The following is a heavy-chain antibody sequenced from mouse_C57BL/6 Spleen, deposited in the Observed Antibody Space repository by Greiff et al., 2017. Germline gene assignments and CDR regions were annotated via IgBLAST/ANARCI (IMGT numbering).Heavy chain of an antibody. Sequence: EVKLVESGPELVKPGDSVKISCKASGYSFTGYFMNWVMQSHGKSLEWIGRINPYNGDTFYNQKFKGKATLTVDKSSSTAHMELRSLTSEDSAVYYCARAHYYGSSFFPYWGQGTLVTVSA. V-gene: IGHV1-20*01. CDR2: INPYNGDT. CDR1: GYSFTGYF. J-gene: IGHJ3*01. CDR3: ARAHYYGSSFFPY. D-gene: IGHD1-1*01.